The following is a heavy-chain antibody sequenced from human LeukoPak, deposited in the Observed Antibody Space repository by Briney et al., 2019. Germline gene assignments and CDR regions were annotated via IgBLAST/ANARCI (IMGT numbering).Heavy chain of an antibody. V-gene: IGHV4-31*03. CDR3: ASQKGTAMAPAVWFDP. CDR1: GGSISSGGYY. Sequence: SETLSLTCTVSGGSISSGGYYWSWIRQHPGKGLEWIGYIYYSGSTYYNPSLKSRVTISVDTRKNQFSLKLSSVTAADTAVYYCASQKGTAMAPAVWFDPWGQGTLVTVSS. J-gene: IGHJ5*02. D-gene: IGHD5-18*01. CDR2: IYYSGST.